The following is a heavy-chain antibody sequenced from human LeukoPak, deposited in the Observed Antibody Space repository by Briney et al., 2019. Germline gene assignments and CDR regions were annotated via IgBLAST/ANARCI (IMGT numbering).Heavy chain of an antibody. CDR1: GFTFTSSA. Sequence: SVKVSCKASGFTFTSSAVQWVRQARGQRLEWIGWIVVGSGNTNYAQKFQERVTITRDMSTSTAYMELSSLRSEDTAVYYCAAVPHYMVRGVIRNDYWGQGTLVTVSS. J-gene: IGHJ4*02. V-gene: IGHV1-58*01. CDR2: IVVGSGNT. D-gene: IGHD3-10*01. CDR3: AAVPHYMVRGVIRNDY.